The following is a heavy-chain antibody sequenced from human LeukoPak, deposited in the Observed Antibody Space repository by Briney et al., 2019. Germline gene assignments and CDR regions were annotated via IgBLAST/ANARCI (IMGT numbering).Heavy chain of an antibody. Sequence: GGSLRLSCAASGFTLYDYGMSWVRQAPGKGLEWVSGINWNGGTIVYADSVKGRFTISRDNAKNSLYLQMNSLRAEDTALYYCARFGVYCSSTSCYIFYNWGQGTLVTVSS. J-gene: IGHJ4*02. CDR2: INWNGGTI. CDR3: ARFGVYCSSTSCYIFYN. CDR1: GFTLYDYG. D-gene: IGHD2-2*02. V-gene: IGHV3-20*04.